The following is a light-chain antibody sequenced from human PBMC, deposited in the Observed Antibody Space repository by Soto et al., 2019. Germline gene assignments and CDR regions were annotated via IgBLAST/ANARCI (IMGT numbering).Light chain of an antibody. CDR3: QQRHMWPIT. V-gene: IGKV3-15*01. Sequence: EIVMTQSPATLSVSPGERATLSCRASQSVSTNLAWYQQKPGQAPRLLIYGASIRATGIPARFSGSESGTDFTLTISSLEPEDSAVYYCQQRHMWPITFGQGTRLEI. J-gene: IGKJ5*01. CDR1: QSVSTN. CDR2: GAS.